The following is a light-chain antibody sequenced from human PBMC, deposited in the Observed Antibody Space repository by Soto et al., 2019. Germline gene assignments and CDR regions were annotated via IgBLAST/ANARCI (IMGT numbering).Light chain of an antibody. Sequence: DIQMTQSPSTLSASVGDRVTITCRASQSISSWLAWYQQKPGKAPKLLIYKASRLDSEVPSRLSGSGTGTEYTLTISSPRPDDFANSYSQNCNSSPWTFGQGTEVAIK. CDR1: QSISSW. CDR3: QNCNSSPWT. V-gene: IGKV1-5*03. CDR2: KAS. J-gene: IGKJ1*01.